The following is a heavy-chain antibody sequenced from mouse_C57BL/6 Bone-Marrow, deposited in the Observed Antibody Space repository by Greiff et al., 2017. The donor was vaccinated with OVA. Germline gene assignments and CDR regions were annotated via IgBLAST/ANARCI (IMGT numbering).Heavy chain of an antibody. V-gene: IGHV1-76*01. CDR1: GYTFTDYY. D-gene: IGHD1-1*02. CDR2: IYPGSGNT. Sequence: QVQLQQSGAELVRPGASVKLSCKASGYTFTDYYINWVKQRPGQGLEWIARIYPGSGNTYYNEKFKGKATLTAEKSSSTAYMQLSSLTAEGSAVYFCARRWAMDYWGQGTSVTVSS. CDR3: ARRWAMDY. J-gene: IGHJ4*01.